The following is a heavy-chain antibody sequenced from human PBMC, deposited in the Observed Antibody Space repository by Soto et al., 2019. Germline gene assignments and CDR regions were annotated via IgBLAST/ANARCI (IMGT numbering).Heavy chain of an antibody. J-gene: IGHJ4*02. D-gene: IGHD6-19*01. V-gene: IGHV4-4*02. CDR1: SGSISSSNW. Sequence: QVQLQESGPGLVKPSGTLSLTCAVSSGSISSSNWWSWVRQPPAKGLEWIGEIYHSGSTNYNPSLKSRVTISVDRCKNQFSLKLSSVTAADTAEYYCARGNSGRTDFDYWGQGTLVTVSS. CDR3: ARGNSGRTDFDY. CDR2: IYHSGST.